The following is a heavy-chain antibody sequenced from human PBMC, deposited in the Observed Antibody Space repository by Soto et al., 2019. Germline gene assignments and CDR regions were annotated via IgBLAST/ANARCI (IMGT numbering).Heavy chain of an antibody. CDR1: GFTFSSYA. V-gene: IGHV3-23*01. Sequence: EVQLLESGGGLIQPGGSLRLSCAASGFTFSSYAMSWVRQAPGKGLEWVSGISASGGTANLADSVEGRCTISRDNSKSTLYLQMNSLRAEYTAVYYCAKLTYPSDSTGYYYERVSGWIDSWGQGTLVTVSS. CDR3: AKLTYPSDSTGYYYERVSGWIDS. J-gene: IGHJ5*01. CDR2: ISASGGTA. D-gene: IGHD3-22*01.